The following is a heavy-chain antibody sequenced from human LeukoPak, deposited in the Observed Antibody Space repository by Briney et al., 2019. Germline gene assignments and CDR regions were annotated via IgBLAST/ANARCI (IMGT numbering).Heavy chain of an antibody. V-gene: IGHV4-39*07. CDR2: IYHTGNT. CDR3: AREDYRYYYMDV. Sequence: SETLSLTCTVSGGSISSSSYYWGWIRQPPGKGLEWIGSIYHTGNTYYNPSLKSRVTISVDTSKNQFSLELSSVTAADTAVYYCAREDYRYYYMDVWGKGTTVTVSS. J-gene: IGHJ6*03. CDR1: GGSISSSSYY. D-gene: IGHD4/OR15-4a*01.